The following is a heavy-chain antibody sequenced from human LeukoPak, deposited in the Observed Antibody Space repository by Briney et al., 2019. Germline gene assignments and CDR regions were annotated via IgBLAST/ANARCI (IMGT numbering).Heavy chain of an antibody. CDR1: GGSFSGYY. CDR3: ARGGIGWDSSGWYLYYFDY. Sequence: SETLSLTCAVYGGSFSGYYWSWIRQPPGKGLEWIGEINHSGSTNYNPSLKSRVTISVDTSKNQFSLKLSSGTAADTAVYYCARGGIGWDSSGWYLYYFDYWGQGTLVTVSS. D-gene: IGHD6-19*01. CDR2: INHSGST. V-gene: IGHV4-34*01. J-gene: IGHJ4*02.